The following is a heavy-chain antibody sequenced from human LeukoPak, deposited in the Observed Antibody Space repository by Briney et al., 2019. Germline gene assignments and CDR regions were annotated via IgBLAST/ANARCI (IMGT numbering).Heavy chain of an antibody. J-gene: IGHJ4*02. CDR3: AKANWVSNADGVW. Sequence: GGSLRLSCAASGFSFTNYAMSWVRQAPARGPEWGASTRSGGETFDADSAKGQFTLSRDDSRNTVYLQMNNLRVEDTAIYYCAKANWVSNADGVWWGRGTQVTVSS. D-gene: IGHD3-3*01. CDR2: TRSGGET. CDR1: GFSFTNYA. V-gene: IGHV3-23*01.